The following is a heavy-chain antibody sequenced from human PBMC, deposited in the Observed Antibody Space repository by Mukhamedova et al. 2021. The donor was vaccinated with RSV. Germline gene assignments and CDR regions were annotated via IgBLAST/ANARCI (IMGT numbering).Heavy chain of an antibody. D-gene: IGHD2-15*01. Sequence: SYAMFWVRQAPGQGLEWVSAISYDGSNIYYADSVKGRFTISRDSAKETLYLQMDSLRAEDTAVYYCARRRIAGTATDAFDCWGQGT. CDR2: ISYDGSNI. V-gene: IGHV3-30-3*01. J-gene: IGHJ4*02. CDR3: ARRRIAGTATDAFDC. CDR1: SYA.